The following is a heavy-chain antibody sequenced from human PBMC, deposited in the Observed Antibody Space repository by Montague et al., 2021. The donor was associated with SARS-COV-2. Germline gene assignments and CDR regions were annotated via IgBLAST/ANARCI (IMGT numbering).Heavy chain of an antibody. CDR1: GGSISSSSYY. V-gene: IGHV4-39*07. J-gene: IGHJ6*02. CDR3: ARLKSFDWLFIRKVDYYWMDV. Sequence: SETLSLTCTVSGGSISSSSYYWGWIRQPPGKGLEWIGCIYYSGSTYYNPSLKSRVTISVDTSKNQFSLKLSSVTAADTAVYYCARLKSFDWLFIRKVDYYWMDVWGQGTTVTVS. CDR2: IYYSGST. D-gene: IGHD3-9*01.